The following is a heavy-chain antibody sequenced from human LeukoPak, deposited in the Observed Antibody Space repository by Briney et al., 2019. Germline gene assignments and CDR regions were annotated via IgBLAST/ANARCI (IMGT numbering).Heavy chain of an antibody. Sequence: SETLSLTCTVSGYSISSGNYWGWIRQPPGKGLEWIGSIYHSGATYYNPSLKSRVTISVDTSKNQFSLKLGSVTAADTAMYYCARADTNDYVWGTFQYYFDYRGQGTLVTVSS. V-gene: IGHV4-38-2*02. D-gene: IGHD3-16*01. J-gene: IGHJ4*02. CDR1: GYSISSGNY. CDR2: IYHSGAT. CDR3: ARADTNDYVWGTFQYYFDY.